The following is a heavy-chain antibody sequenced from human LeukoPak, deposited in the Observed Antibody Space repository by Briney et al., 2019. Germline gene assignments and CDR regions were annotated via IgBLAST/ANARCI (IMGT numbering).Heavy chain of an antibody. CDR1: GYTSGYVFTTYP. J-gene: IGHJ5*02. D-gene: IGHD2-8*01. CDR2: INPRGDAT. CDR3: ARKWSSRDWFDP. V-gene: IGHV1-46*01. Sequence: ASVKVSFKASGYTSGYVFTTYPLHWVRQAPGQGLEWMGVINPRGDATIYAQKFQGRVTMTSDSSTTTVYMELSSLKSEDTGLYYCARKWSSRDWFDPWGQGTLVTVSS.